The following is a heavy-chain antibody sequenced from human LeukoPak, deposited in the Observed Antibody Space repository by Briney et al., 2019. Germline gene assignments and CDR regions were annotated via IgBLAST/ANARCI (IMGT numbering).Heavy chain of an antibody. J-gene: IGHJ3*02. CDR1: GGSINNYY. CDR2: IYYSGST. D-gene: IGHD3-9*01. Sequence: SETLSLTCAVSGGSINNYYWTWIRQPPGKGLEWIGYIYYSGSTKYNPSLESRVTISVDTSKNQFSLRLTSVTAADTAVYYCARVPVRYSPRGAFDIWGQGTMVTVSS. V-gene: IGHV4-59*01. CDR3: ARVPVRYSPRGAFDI.